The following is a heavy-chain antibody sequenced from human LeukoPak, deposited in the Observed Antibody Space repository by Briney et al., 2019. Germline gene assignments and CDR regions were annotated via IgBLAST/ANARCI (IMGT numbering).Heavy chain of an antibody. Sequence: ASETLSLTCTVSGGFISSSSYYWGWIRQPPGKGLEWIGEINHSGSTNYNPSLKSRVTISVDTSKNQFSLKLSSVTAADTAVYYCARGRYGYSYYYYMDVWGKGTTVTVSS. V-gene: IGHV4-39*07. CDR2: INHSGST. CDR3: ARGRYGYSYYYYMDV. D-gene: IGHD3-9*01. CDR1: GGFISSSSYY. J-gene: IGHJ6*03.